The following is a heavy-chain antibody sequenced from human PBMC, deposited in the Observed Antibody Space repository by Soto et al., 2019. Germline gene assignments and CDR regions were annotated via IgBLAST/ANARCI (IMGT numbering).Heavy chain of an antibody. D-gene: IGHD5-18*01. CDR3: ARVTAMVGQQRTLAY. Sequence: QVQLVQSGAEVKKPGASVKVSCKASGYTFTSYGISWVRQAPGQGLEWMGWTSAYNGNTNYAQKLQGRVTMTTDTLTSTAYMELRSLRSDDTAVYYCARVTAMVGQQRTLAYWGQGTLVTVSS. CDR2: TSAYNGNT. V-gene: IGHV1-18*01. J-gene: IGHJ4*02. CDR1: GYTFTSYG.